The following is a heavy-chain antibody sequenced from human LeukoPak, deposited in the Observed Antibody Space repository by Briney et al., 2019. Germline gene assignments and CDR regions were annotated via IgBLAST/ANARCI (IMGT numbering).Heavy chain of an antibody. J-gene: IGHJ4*02. V-gene: IGHV1-46*01. CDR1: GYTFTSYY. Sequence: ASVRVSCKASGYTFTSYYIHWVRQAPGQGLEWMGVINPSGGSTNYEQKFQGKITITRDTSTSTIYMELSSLRSEDTAVYYCARGGTIFGVVFYYFDSWGQGSLVTVSS. CDR3: ARGGTIFGVVFYYFDS. D-gene: IGHD3-3*01. CDR2: INPSGGST.